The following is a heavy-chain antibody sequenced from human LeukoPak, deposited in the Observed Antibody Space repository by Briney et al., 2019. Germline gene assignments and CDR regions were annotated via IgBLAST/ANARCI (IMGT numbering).Heavy chain of an antibody. CDR1: GGSISRGGYS. J-gene: IGHJ4*02. V-gene: IGHV4-30-4*07. Sequence: SETLSLTCAVSGGSISRGGYSWSWIRQPPGKGLEWIGYFYYSGSTYYTPSLKSRVTISVDTSKNQFSLKLSSVTAADTAVYYCARDIVGATDYWGQGTLVTVSS. CDR3: ARDIVGATDY. CDR2: FYYSGST. D-gene: IGHD1-26*01.